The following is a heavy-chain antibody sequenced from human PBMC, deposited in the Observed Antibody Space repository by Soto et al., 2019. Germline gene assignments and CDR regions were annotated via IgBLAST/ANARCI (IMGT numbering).Heavy chain of an antibody. J-gene: IGHJ4*02. CDR3: ARGDGDRSAGLDS. CDR2: IFHNGNT. V-gene: IGHV4-31*03. D-gene: IGHD4-17*01. Sequence: QVQLQESGPGLVKPAQTLSLTCSVSGVSISDSYYWNWIRQPPGKGLEWIGYIFHNGNTYYNPSLRSRLIISVDTSKNQFSLRLFSVTGADTAVYYCARGDGDRSAGLDSWGQGTLVTVSS. CDR1: GVSISDSYY.